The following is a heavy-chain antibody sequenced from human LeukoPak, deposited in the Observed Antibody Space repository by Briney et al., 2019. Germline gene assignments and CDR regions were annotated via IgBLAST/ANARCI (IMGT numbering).Heavy chain of an antibody. J-gene: IGHJ6*03. CDR1: GGSISSGSYY. V-gene: IGHV4-61*02. D-gene: IGHD4-11*01. CDR3: AREMTTVSLVYYYYYMDV. Sequence: SETLSLTCTASGGSISSGSYYWSWIRQPAGKGLEWIGRIYTSGSTNYNPSLKSRVTISVDTSKNQFSLKLSSVTAADTAVYYRAREMTTVSLVYYYYYMDVWGKGTTVTVSS. CDR2: IYTSGST.